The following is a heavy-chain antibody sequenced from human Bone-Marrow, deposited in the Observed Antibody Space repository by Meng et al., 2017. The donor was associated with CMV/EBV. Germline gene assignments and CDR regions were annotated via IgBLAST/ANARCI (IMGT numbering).Heavy chain of an antibody. J-gene: IGHJ4*03. CDR3: AKAKYYYDSPIDY. CDR1: GFTFSSYE. D-gene: IGHD3-22*01. Sequence: GGSLRLSCAASGFTFSSYEMNWVRQAPGKGLEWVSYISSSGSTIYYADSVKGRFTISRDNSKNTLYLQMNSLRAEDTAVYYCAKAKYYYDSPIDYWGHGTLVTVSS. CDR2: ISSSGSTI. V-gene: IGHV3-48*03.